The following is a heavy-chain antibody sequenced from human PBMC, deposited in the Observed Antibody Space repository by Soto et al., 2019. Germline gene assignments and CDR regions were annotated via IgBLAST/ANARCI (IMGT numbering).Heavy chain of an antibody. CDR2: IYYSGDT. Sequence: PSETLSLTCNVSGGSIRSYYWSWIRQPPGKGLEWIGYIYYSGDTNYNPSLKSRVTISIDTSKNQFSLRLSSVTAADTAVYFCARAWCFGGNCYEWFDPWGQGSLVTVSS. D-gene: IGHD2-15*01. V-gene: IGHV4-59*08. J-gene: IGHJ5*02. CDR1: GGSIRSYY. CDR3: ARAWCFGGNCYEWFDP.